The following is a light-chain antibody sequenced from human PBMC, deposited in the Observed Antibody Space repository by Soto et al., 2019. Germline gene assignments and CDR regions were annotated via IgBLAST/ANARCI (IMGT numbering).Light chain of an antibody. CDR2: LGS. CDR3: MQTRQTPNT. Sequence: EIVMTQSPLSLPVAPGEPASISCRSSQSLLYSNGYNYLDWYLQKPGQSPQLLIYLGSNRASGVPDRFSGSGSGTDFTLKISRVEAEDVGVYYCMQTRQTPNTFGQGTKLEIK. CDR1: QSLLYSNGYNY. J-gene: IGKJ2*01. V-gene: IGKV2-28*01.